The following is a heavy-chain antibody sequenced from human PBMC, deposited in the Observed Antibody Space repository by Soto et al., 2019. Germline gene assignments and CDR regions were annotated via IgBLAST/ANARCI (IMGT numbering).Heavy chain of an antibody. CDR3: AKDRAARLAVDV. CDR1: GFTLSSYG. V-gene: IGHV3-30*18. Sequence: GGSLRLSCAASGFTLSSYGMHWVRQAPGKGLEWVAVISYDGSNKYYADSVKGRFTISRDNSKNTLYLQMNSLRAEDTAVYYCAKDRAARLAVDVWGQGTTVTVSS. CDR2: ISYDGSNK. D-gene: IGHD6-6*01. J-gene: IGHJ6*02.